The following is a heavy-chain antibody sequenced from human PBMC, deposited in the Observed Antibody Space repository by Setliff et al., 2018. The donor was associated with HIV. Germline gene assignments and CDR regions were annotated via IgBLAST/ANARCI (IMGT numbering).Heavy chain of an antibody. CDR2: FYYSGST. CDR3: PXXXXXXTNAFDI. Sequence: PPGKGLEWIGSFYYSGSTSYNXSLXXXLTISVDTSRNXFSLRLRSVTXXHTAXXSCPXXXXXXTNAFDIWGQGTMVTVSS. J-gene: IGHJ3*02. D-gene: IGHD1-26*01. V-gene: IGHV4-39*07.